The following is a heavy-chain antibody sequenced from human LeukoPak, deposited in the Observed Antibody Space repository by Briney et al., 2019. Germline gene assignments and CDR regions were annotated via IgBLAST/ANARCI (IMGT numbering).Heavy chain of an antibody. CDR3: ARESNYYDSSGYYDY. CDR2: IYPGDSDT. D-gene: IGHD3-22*01. V-gene: IGHV5-51*01. J-gene: IGHJ4*02. Sequence: GESLKISCKGSGYSFTSYWIGWVRQMPGKGLEWMGIIYPGDSDTRYSPTFQGQVTLSADKSISTAYLQWSSLKASDTAMYYCARESNYYDSSGYYDYWGQGTLVTVSS. CDR1: GYSFTSYW.